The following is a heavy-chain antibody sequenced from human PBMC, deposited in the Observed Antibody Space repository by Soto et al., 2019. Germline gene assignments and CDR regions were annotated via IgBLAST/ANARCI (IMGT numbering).Heavy chain of an antibody. CDR3: AKDRSGWHLNDAFDV. V-gene: IGHV3-30*18. CDR2: TSYDGGNK. D-gene: IGHD6-19*01. J-gene: IGHJ3*01. CDR1: GFTFSSYG. Sequence: HPGGSLRLSCAASGFTFSSYGMHWVRQAPGKGLEWVAVTSYDGGNKYYGDSVKGRFTISRDNSKNTLYLQMNSLRAEDTAVYYCAKDRSGWHLNDAFDVWGPGTMVTVSS.